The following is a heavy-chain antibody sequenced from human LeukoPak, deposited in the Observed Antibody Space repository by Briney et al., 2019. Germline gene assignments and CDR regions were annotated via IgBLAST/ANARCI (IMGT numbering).Heavy chain of an antibody. CDR1: GFTFSSYA. CDR3: AKGMGDYVWGSYRDIGYYGMDV. Sequence: GGSLRLSCAASGFTFSSYAMSWVRQAPGKGLEWVSAISGSGGSTYYADSVKGRFTISRDNSKNTLHLQMNSLRAEDTAVYYCAKGMGDYVWGSYRDIGYYGMDVWGQGTTVTVSS. CDR2: ISGSGGST. D-gene: IGHD3-16*02. V-gene: IGHV3-23*01. J-gene: IGHJ6*02.